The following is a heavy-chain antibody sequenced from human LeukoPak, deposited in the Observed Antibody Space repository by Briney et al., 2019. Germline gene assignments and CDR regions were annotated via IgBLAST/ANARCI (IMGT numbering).Heavy chain of an antibody. D-gene: IGHD5-18*01. CDR2: ISNDGSNK. Sequence: SGGSLRLSCAASGFPFSSYAMHWVDQAPGKGLEWAALISNDGSNKYYADSVKGRFTISRDNSKNTLYLQLNSLRAEDTAVYFCATGGSGDTATVSYSGQGTLVTVSS. CDR1: GFPFSSYA. V-gene: IGHV3-30-3*01. CDR3: ATGGSGDTATVSY. J-gene: IGHJ4*02.